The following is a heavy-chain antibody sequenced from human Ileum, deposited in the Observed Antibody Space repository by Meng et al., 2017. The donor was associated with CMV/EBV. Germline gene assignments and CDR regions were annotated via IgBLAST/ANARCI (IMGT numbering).Heavy chain of an antibody. CDR2: IFAGGAT. V-gene: IGHV3-66*02. Sequence: LSCAASGVTVSRNYMSWVRQAPGKGLEWVSVIFAGGATYYADSVNGRFTISRDNSKNTLYLQMISLRVDDTAVYYCVRDRGEDWFDPWGQGTLVTVSS. D-gene: IGHD3-16*01. J-gene: IGHJ5*02. CDR1: GVTVSRNY. CDR3: VRDRGEDWFDP.